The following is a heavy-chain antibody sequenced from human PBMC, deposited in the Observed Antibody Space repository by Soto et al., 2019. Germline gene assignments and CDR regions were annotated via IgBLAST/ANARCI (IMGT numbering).Heavy chain of an antibody. Sequence: QVQLQESGPGLVKPSGTLSLTCAVSSGSISSPNWWSWVRQPPGKGLEWIGEIYHSGSTRYNPSLQSRVTISVDTSKNPFSLRLTSVAAADTAVYYCARQAPYGSVRIYDYWGQGSLVTVSS. D-gene: IGHD3-10*01. CDR3: ARQAPYGSVRIYDY. J-gene: IGHJ4*02. CDR1: SGSISSPNW. V-gene: IGHV4-4*02. CDR2: IYHSGST.